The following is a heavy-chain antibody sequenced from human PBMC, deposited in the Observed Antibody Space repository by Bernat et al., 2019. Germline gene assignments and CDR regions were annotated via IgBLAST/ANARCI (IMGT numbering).Heavy chain of an antibody. CDR2: IYTSGST. Sequence: QVQLQESGPGLVKPSQTLSLTCTVSGGSISSGSYYWSWIRQPAGKGLEWIGRIYTSGSTNYNPSLKSRVTISVDTSKNQFSLKLSSVTAADTAVYYCARGITMVRGVIPKLYNWFDPWGQGTLVTVS. D-gene: IGHD3-10*01. V-gene: IGHV4-61*02. CDR3: ARGITMVRGVIPKLYNWFDP. CDR1: GGSISSGSYY. J-gene: IGHJ5*02.